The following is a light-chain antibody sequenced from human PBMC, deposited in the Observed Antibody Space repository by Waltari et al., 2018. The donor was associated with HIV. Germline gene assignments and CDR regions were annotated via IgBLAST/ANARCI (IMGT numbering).Light chain of an antibody. CDR1: STNIGNDF. Sequence: QSVLTQPPSVSAAPGQKVTIPCSGSSTNIGNDFVSWYQQIPGAAPKLLIYDNYMRPSGIPDRFSGSRSGTSATLGITGLQTGDEAVYYCGTWDRGLGAAVFGGGTKLTVL. CDR3: GTWDRGLGAAV. J-gene: IGLJ3*02. CDR2: DNY. V-gene: IGLV1-51*01.